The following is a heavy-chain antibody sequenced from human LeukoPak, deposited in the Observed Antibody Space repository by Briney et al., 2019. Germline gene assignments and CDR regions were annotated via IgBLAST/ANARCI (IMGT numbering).Heavy chain of an antibody. J-gene: IGHJ4*02. CDR2: INHSGST. CDR3: ARSNSYSGYDLDY. V-gene: IGHV4-34*01. D-gene: IGHD5-12*01. CDR1: GGSFSGYY. Sequence: KPSETLSLTCAVYGGSFSGYYWSWIRQPPGKGLEWIGEINHSGSTNYNPSLKSRVTISVDTSKNQFSLKLSSVTAADTAVYYCARSNSYSGYDLDYWGQGTLVTVSS.